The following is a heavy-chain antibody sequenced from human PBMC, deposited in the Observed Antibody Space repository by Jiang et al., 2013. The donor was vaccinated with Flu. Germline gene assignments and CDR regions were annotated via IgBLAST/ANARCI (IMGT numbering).Heavy chain of an antibody. CDR3: ARSLGVYPQSRFFEY. D-gene: IGHD5/OR15-5a*01. V-gene: IGHV3-30-3*01. Sequence: QLLESGGGVVQPGSSLRLSCAASGFTFNNYAMHWVRQAPGKGLEWVAVISSDGNNKYYADSVKGRFTISRDTSETTLYLQMNSLRPEDTAVYYCARSLGVYPQSRFFEYWGQGALVTVSS. CDR2: ISSDGNNK. J-gene: IGHJ4*02. CDR1: GFTFNNYA.